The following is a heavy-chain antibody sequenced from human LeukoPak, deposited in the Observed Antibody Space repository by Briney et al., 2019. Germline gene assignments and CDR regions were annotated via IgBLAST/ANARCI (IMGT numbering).Heavy chain of an antibody. CDR1: GGSFSGYY. J-gene: IGHJ4*02. D-gene: IGHD3-22*01. CDR3: ARENPSGYYNRPIDY. V-gene: IGHV4-59*01. CDR2: IYYSGSI. Sequence: SETLSLTCAVYGGSFSGYYWSWIRQPPGKGLEWIGDIYYSGSIKYNPSPKSRVTMSVDTSKNQFSLKLSSVTAADTAIYYCARENPSGYYNRPIDYWGQGTLVTVSS.